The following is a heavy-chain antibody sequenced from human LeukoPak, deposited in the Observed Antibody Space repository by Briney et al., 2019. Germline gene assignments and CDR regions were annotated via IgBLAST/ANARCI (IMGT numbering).Heavy chain of an antibody. V-gene: IGHV4-34*01. CDR2: INHGGST. CDR3: ARAGGTIFGVVTLRYYFDY. J-gene: IGHJ4*02. D-gene: IGHD3-3*01. CDR1: GGSFSGYY. Sequence: SETLSLTCAVYGGSFSGYYWSWIRQPPGKGLEWIGEINHGGSTNYNPSLKSRVTISVDTSKNQFSLKLSSVTAADTAVYYCARAGGTIFGVVTLRYYFDYWGQGTLVTVSS.